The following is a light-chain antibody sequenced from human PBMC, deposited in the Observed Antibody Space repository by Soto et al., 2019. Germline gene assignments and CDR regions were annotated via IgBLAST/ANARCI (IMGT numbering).Light chain of an antibody. CDR2: GAS. Sequence: QMTQSPSSLSASVGDRATITCLATQSIDFCLNWYQQKPGQAPKLLIYGASSLQSGVPSRFSGSGYATDFSLTISSLQPEDFATYYCQQTYRTPRTFGHGTKVDIK. CDR1: QSIDFC. V-gene: IGKV1-39*01. J-gene: IGKJ3*01. CDR3: QQTYRTPRT.